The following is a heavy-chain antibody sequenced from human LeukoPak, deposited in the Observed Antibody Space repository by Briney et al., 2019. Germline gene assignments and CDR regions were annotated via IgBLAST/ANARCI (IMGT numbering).Heavy chain of an antibody. D-gene: IGHD3-9*01. V-gene: IGHV3-30*18. Sequence: GGSLRLSCAASGFTFSSYGMHWVRQAPGKGLERVAVVSYDGSNKYYADSVKGRFTISRDNSKNTLYLQMNSLRAEDTAVYYCAKDYDILTGYEAAFDHWGQGTLVTVSS. CDR1: GFTFSSYG. CDR3: AKDYDILTGYEAAFDH. CDR2: VSYDGSNK. J-gene: IGHJ4*02.